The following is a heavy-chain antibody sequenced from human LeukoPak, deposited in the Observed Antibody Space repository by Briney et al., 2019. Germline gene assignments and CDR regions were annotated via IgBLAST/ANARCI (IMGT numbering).Heavy chain of an antibody. V-gene: IGHV4-4*07. Sequence: SETLSLTCTGSGVSISSYYWSWVRQPAGKGLEWIGRIYTSGSNNYNPSLKSRVTMSVDTSKNQFSLKLSSVTAADTAMYYCARDNEVAARSFDYWGQGTLVTVSS. CDR3: ARDNEVAARSFDY. J-gene: IGHJ4*02. CDR1: GVSISSYY. CDR2: IYTSGSN. D-gene: IGHD6-6*01.